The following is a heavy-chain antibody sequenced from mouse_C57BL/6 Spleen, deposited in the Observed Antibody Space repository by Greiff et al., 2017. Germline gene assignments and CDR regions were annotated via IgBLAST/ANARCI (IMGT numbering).Heavy chain of an antibody. Sequence: EVKLQESGPGLVKPSQSLSLTCSVTGYSITSGYYWNWIRQFPGNKLEWMGYISYDGSNNYNPSLKNRISITRDTSKNQFFLKLNSVTTEDTATYYCARNYGYDVYYAMDYWGQGTSGTVSS. CDR1: GYSITSGYY. J-gene: IGHJ4*01. CDR2: ISYDGSN. V-gene: IGHV3-6*01. CDR3: ARNYGYDVYYAMDY. D-gene: IGHD2-2*01.